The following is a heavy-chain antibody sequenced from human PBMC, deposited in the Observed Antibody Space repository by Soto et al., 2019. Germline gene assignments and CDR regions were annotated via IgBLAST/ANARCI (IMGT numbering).Heavy chain of an antibody. D-gene: IGHD3-16*02. J-gene: IGHJ3*02. Sequence: QVQLQESGPGLVKPSETLSLTCTVSGGSISSYYWSWIRQPPGKGLEWIGYIYYSGSTNYNPSLKSRVTISVDTSKNQFSLKLSSVTAADTAVYYCARDPGHYDYVWGSYRHDAFDIWGQGTMVTVSS. CDR3: ARDPGHYDYVWGSYRHDAFDI. V-gene: IGHV4-59*01. CDR2: IYYSGST. CDR1: GGSISSYY.